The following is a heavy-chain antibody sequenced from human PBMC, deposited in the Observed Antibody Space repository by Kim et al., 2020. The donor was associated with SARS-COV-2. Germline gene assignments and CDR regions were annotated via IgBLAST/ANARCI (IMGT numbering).Heavy chain of an antibody. CDR3: ARDWRNTFFGVVITTHYGMDV. CDR2: INTNTGKP. V-gene: IGHV7-4-1*02. CDR1: GYTFTSYA. Sequence: ASVKVSCKASGYTFTSYAMNWVRQAPGQGLEWMGWINTNTGKPTYAQGFTGRFVFSLDTSVSTAYLQISSLKAEDTAVYYCARDWRNTFFGVVITTHYGMDVWGQGTTVTVSS. J-gene: IGHJ6*02. D-gene: IGHD3-3*01.